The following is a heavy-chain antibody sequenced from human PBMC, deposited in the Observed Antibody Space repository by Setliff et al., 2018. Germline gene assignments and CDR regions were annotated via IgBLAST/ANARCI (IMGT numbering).Heavy chain of an antibody. CDR3: ARSGWLREYYFDY. Sequence: ASVKVSCKASGYTFTGYYMHWVRQAPGQGLEWMGWINPNSGGTNYAQKFQGWVTMTRDTSISTAYMELSRLRSDDTAVYYCARSGWLREYYFDYWGQGTLVTV. CDR1: GYTFTGYY. CDR2: INPNSGGT. D-gene: IGHD5-12*01. V-gene: IGHV1-2*04. J-gene: IGHJ4*02.